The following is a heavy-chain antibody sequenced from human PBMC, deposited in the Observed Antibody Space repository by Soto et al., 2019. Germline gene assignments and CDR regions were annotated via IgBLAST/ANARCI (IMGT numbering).Heavy chain of an antibody. V-gene: IGHV4-39*01. Sequence: SEALSVTCTVPGGSISSDFYYWGWIRQPPGKGLEWIGSVYYTGRTYYNPSLKSRVTISVDTSKNQFSLTLGSVTAADTAVYYCARQVSSSYFDTRYFDYWGQGTLVTVSS. CDR3: ARQVSSSYFDTRYFDY. CDR1: GGSISSDFYY. D-gene: IGHD3-22*01. CDR2: VYYTGRT. J-gene: IGHJ4*02.